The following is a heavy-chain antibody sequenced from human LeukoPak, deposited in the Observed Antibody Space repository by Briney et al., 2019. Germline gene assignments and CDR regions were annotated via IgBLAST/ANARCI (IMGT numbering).Heavy chain of an antibody. Sequence: GASVKVSCKASGYTFTSYYMHWVRQAPGQGLEWMGIINPSGGSTSYAQKFQGRATMTRDTSTSTVYMELSSLRSEDTAVYYCARDLGITMVRGVLGWFDPWGQGTLVTVSS. CDR2: INPSGGST. CDR3: ARDLGITMVRGVLGWFDP. J-gene: IGHJ5*02. V-gene: IGHV1-46*01. CDR1: GYTFTSYY. D-gene: IGHD3-10*01.